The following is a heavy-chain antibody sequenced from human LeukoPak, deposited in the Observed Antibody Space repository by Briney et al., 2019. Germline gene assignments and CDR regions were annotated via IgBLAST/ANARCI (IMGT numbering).Heavy chain of an antibody. V-gene: IGHV3-23*01. D-gene: IGHD3-22*01. CDR2: ISGSGGST. CDR3: AKGTATMRVVPPPRDYCYYMDV. Sequence: GGSLRLSCAASGFTFSSYAMSWVRQAPGKGLEWVSAISGSGGSTYYADSVKGRFTISRDNSKNTLYLQMNSLRAEDTAVYYSAKGTATMRVVPPPRDYCYYMDVWGKGTTVTVSS. J-gene: IGHJ6*03. CDR1: GFTFSSYA.